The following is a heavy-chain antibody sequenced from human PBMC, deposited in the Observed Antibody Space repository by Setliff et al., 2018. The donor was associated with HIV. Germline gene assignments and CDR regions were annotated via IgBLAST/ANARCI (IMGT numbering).Heavy chain of an antibody. Sequence: SETLSLTCTVSGVSINSGNYYWGWIRQPAGKRLEWIGRIYSSGNTNYNPSLKSRVTISADTSKNQFSLRLKSVTAAETAVYYCARGGDGCNPGGGTFDHWGQGTLVTVSS. J-gene: IGHJ4*02. CDR2: IYSSGNT. CDR3: ARGGDGCNPGGGTFDH. V-gene: IGHV4-61*02. CDR1: GVSINSGNYY. D-gene: IGHD3-3*01.